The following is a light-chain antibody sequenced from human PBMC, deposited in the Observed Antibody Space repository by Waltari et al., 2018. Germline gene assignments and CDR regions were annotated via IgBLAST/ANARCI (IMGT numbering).Light chain of an antibody. CDR3: QSYDSSLSNAV. CDR2: GDS. Sequence: QSVLTQPPSVSGAPGQRVSTPCTGSRPHIGAGSHEPWYQQLPGTAPKLLIYGDSNRPSGVPDRFSGSKSGTSASLAITGLQAEDEADYYCQSYDSSLSNAVFGGGTQLTVL. V-gene: IGLV1-40*01. J-gene: IGLJ7*01. CDR1: RPHIGAGSH.